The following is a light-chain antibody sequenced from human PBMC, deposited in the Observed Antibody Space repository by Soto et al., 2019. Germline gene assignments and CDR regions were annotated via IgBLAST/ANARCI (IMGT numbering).Light chain of an antibody. CDR3: QEYGRSPRT. J-gene: IGKJ2*02. CDR1: QSVSSNY. Sequence: IVLTQSPGTLSLSPGERATLSCRASQSVSSNYLAWYQQKPGQGPRLLIFGASSRLTGIPDRFSGRGSGRAFPLTFSRLEREDVGVYYCQEYGRSPRTFGQGTKVEIK. V-gene: IGKV3-20*01. CDR2: GAS.